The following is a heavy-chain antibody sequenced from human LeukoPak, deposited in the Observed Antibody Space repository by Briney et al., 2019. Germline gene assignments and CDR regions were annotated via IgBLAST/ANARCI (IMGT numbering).Heavy chain of an antibody. CDR1: GGSISSSY. Sequence: SETLSLTCTVSGGSISSSYWSWIRQPPGKGLEWIGNIYYSGNTNYNPSLKSRVTISIDTPKNQFSLKLSSVTAADTAVYYCSRGGGWLPTNWGQGTLVTVSS. CDR2: IYYSGNT. D-gene: IGHD3-10*01. CDR3: SRGGGWLPTN. J-gene: IGHJ4*02. V-gene: IGHV4-59*01.